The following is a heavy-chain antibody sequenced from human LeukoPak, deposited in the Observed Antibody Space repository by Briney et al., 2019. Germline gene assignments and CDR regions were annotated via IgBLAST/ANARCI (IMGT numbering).Heavy chain of an antibody. CDR1: GYTFTSYD. Sequence: ASVKVSCKASGYTFTSYDINWVRQAPGQGLEWMGWISAYNGNTNYAQKLQGRVTMTTDTSTSTAYMELRSLRSDDTAVYYCARMMVFRGSYHFDYWGQGTLVTVSS. CDR2: ISAYNGNT. CDR3: ARMMVFRGSYHFDY. V-gene: IGHV1-18*01. D-gene: IGHD1-26*01. J-gene: IGHJ4*02.